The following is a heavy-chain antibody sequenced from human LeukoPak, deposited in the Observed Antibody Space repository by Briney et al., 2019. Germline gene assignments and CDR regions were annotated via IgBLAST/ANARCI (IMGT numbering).Heavy chain of an antibody. D-gene: IGHD2-2*01. CDR1: GGTFSSYA. CDR2: IIPIFGTA. Sequence: SVKVSGKASGGTFSSYAISWVRQAPGQGLEWMGGIIPIFGTANYAQKFQGRVTITADKSTSTAYMELSSLRSEDTAVYYCARAESDQYYFDYWGQGTLVTVSS. J-gene: IGHJ4*02. CDR3: ARAESDQYYFDY. V-gene: IGHV1-69*06.